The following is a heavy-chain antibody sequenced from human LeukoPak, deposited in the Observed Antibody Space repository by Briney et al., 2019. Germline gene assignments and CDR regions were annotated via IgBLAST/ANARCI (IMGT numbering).Heavy chain of an antibody. CDR2: INHSGST. CDR3: ARRPAYYYDSSGYYD. CDR1: GGSITGYY. V-gene: IGHV4-34*01. Sequence: PSETLSLTCTVSGGSITGYYWSWIRQPPGKGLEWIGEINHSGSTNYNPSLKSRVTISVDTSKNQFSLKLSSVTAADTAVYYCARRPAYYYDSSGYYDWGQGTLVTVSS. J-gene: IGHJ4*02. D-gene: IGHD3-22*01.